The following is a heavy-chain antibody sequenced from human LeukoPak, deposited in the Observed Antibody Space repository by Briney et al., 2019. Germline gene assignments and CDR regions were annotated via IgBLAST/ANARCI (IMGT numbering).Heavy chain of an antibody. CDR2: ISSTGGTA. CDR3: AKNGDRGAYCSGGSCYPYYYYNMDV. Sequence: GGSLRLSCAASGFTFSIYAMSWVRQAPGKGLEWVSAISSTGGTAYYADSVKGRFTISRDNSKNTLYLQMNSLRAEDTAIYYCAKNGDRGAYCSGGSCYPYYYYNMDVWGKETTVTISS. D-gene: IGHD2-15*01. J-gene: IGHJ6*03. V-gene: IGHV3-23*01. CDR1: GFTFSIYA.